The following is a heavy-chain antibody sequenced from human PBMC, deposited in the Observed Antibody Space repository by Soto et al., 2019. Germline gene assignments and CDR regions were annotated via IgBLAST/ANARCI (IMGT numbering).Heavy chain of an antibody. Sequence: QVQLVQSGAEVKKPGASVKVSCKASGYTFTSYYMHWVRQAPGQGLEWMGIINPSGGSTSYAQKFQGRVTMTRDTSTSTVYMELSSLRSEDTAVYYCARDHAACIFRQYYFDYWGQGTLVTVSS. CDR1: GYTFTSYY. V-gene: IGHV1-46*01. J-gene: IGHJ4*02. CDR2: INPSGGST. D-gene: IGHD3-3*01. CDR3: ARDHAACIFRQYYFDY.